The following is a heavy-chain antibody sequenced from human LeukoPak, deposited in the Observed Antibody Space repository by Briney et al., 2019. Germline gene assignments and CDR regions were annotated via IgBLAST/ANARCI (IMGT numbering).Heavy chain of an antibody. CDR2: IYTSGST. CDR1: GGSISSYY. J-gene: IGHJ4*02. D-gene: IGHD3-9*01. V-gene: IGHV4-4*07. CDR3: ARGAAYFDWLLSGY. Sequence: SETLSLTCTVSGGSISSYYWSWIRQPAGKGLEWIGRIYTSGSTNYNPSLKSRVTMSVDTSKNQFSLKLSSVTAADTAVYYCARGAAYFDWLLSGYWGQGTLVTVSS.